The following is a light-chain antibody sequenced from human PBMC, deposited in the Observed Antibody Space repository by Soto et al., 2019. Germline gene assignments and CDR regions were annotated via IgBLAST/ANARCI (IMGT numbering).Light chain of an antibody. V-gene: IGLV7-43*01. Sequence: QAVVTQEPSLTVSPGGTVTLTCASSAGAVTSAYYTNWLQQKPGQAPRALIYSTSEKHSGIPARFSGSLLGGKAALTLSAAEDEDEADYYCLLYYGGAQVLFGGGTKLTVL. CDR3: LLYYGGAQVL. CDR2: STS. CDR1: AGAVTSAYY. J-gene: IGLJ2*01.